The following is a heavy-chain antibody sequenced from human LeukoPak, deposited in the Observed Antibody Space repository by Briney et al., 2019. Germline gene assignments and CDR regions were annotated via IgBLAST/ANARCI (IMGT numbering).Heavy chain of an antibody. CDR1: AYSFISNW. Sequence: GESLKISCKASAYSFISNWFSWLRQLPGKGRQWMGRIDPSDAYTNYNPSFQGHVTISADKSISTSYLQRSSLTASDTAMYYCATLVGYGSFFDYWGQGTLVSVSS. CDR2: IDPSDAYT. V-gene: IGHV5-10-1*01. CDR3: ATLVGYGSFFDY. D-gene: IGHD3-10*01. J-gene: IGHJ4*02.